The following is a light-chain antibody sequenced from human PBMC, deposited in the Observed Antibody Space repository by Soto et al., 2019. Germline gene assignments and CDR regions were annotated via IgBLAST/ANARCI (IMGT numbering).Light chain of an antibody. CDR2: ESN. CDR3: GTWDSSLTAVL. J-gene: IGLJ2*01. Sequence: QSVLTQPPSVSAAPGQKVTISCSGGSSNIGKNHVSWYQQVPGTAPKLLIYESNKRPSGIPDRFSGSKSGTSATLGIAGLQTGDEADYYCGTWDSSLTAVLFGGGTKVTVL. V-gene: IGLV1-51*02. CDR1: SSNIGKNH.